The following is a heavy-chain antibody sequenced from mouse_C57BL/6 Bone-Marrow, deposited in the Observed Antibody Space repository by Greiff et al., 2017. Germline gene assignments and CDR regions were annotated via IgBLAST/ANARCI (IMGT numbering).Heavy chain of an antibody. D-gene: IGHD1-1*01. V-gene: IGHV14-4*01. CDR3: TSFTTVVEGSY. CDR1: GFNIKDDY. J-gene: IGHJ3*01. CDR2: IDPENGDT. Sequence: VQLQQSGAELVRPGASVKLSCTASGFNIKDDYMHWVKQRPEQGLEWIGWIDPENGDTEYASKFQGKATITADTSSNTAYLQLSSLTSEDTAVYYCTSFTTVVEGSYWGQGTLVTVSA.